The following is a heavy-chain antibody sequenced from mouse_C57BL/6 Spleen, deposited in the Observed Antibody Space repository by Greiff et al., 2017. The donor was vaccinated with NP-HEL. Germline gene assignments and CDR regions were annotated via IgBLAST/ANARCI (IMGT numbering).Heavy chain of an antibody. Sequence: QVQLQQPGAELVKPGASVKLSCKASGYTFTSYWMQWVKQRPGQGLEWIGEIDPSDSYTNYNQKFKGKATLTVDTSSSTAYMQLSSLTSEDSAVYYCARDPIPTARYFDYWGKGTTLTVAS. J-gene: IGHJ2*01. V-gene: IGHV1-50*01. D-gene: IGHD1-2*01. CDR2: IDPSDSYT. CDR1: GYTFTSYW. CDR3: ARDPIPTARYFDY.